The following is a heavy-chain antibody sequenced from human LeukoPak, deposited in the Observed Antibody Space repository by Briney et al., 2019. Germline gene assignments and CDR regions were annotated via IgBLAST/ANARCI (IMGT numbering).Heavy chain of an antibody. CDR3: ARNRLYDFWSGYYGAFDI. CDR1: GYSFTSYW. CDR2: IYPGDSDT. V-gene: IGHV5-51*01. Sequence: GESLKISCKGSGYSFTSYWIGWVRQMPGKGLEWMGIIYPGDSDTRYSPSFQGQVTISADKSISTAYLQWSSLKASDTAMYYCARNRLYDFWSGYYGAFDIWGQGTMVTVSS. D-gene: IGHD3-3*01. J-gene: IGHJ3*02.